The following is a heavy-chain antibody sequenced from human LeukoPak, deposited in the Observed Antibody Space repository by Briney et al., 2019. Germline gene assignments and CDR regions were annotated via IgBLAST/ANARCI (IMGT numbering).Heavy chain of an antibody. CDR2: INPSGGST. V-gene: IGHV1-46*01. J-gene: IGHJ4*02. CDR1: GYTFTSYG. Sequence: ASVKVSCKASGYTFTSYGISWVRQAPGQGLEWMGIINPSGGSTSYAQKFQGRVTMTRDTSTSTVYMELSSLRSEDTAVYYCARDAGSGWPIDYWGQGALVTVSS. D-gene: IGHD6-19*01. CDR3: ARDAGSGWPIDY.